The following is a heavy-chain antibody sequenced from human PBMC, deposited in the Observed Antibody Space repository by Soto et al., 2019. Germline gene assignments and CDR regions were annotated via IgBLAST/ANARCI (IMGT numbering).Heavy chain of an antibody. V-gene: IGHV4-59*08. CDR1: GGSIISYY. Sequence: SETLSLTCTVSGGSIISYYWSWIRQPPGKGLEWIGYIYYSGSTNYNPSLKSRVTISVDTSKNQFSLKLNSMTAADTAVYYCARHNYGSGSTYFDYWGQGTLVTVS. CDR3: ARHNYGSGSTYFDY. J-gene: IGHJ4*02. CDR2: IYYSGST. D-gene: IGHD3-10*01.